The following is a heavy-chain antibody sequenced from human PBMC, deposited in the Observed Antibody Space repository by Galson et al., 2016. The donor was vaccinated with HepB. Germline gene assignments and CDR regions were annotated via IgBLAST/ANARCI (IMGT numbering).Heavy chain of an antibody. D-gene: IGHD5-18*01. J-gene: IGHJ6*02. CDR1: GFTFSNYG. CDR2: IWYDGTNK. V-gene: IGHV3-33*01. CDR3: ARGGYSYDTQGGYYDYYGMDV. Sequence: SLRLSCAASGFTFSNYGVHWVRQAPGKGLEWVTLIWYDGTNKYYADSVKGRFTISRGNSKNTLYLQMNSLRAEDTAVYYCARGGYSYDTQGGYYDYYGMDVWGQGTTVTVSS.